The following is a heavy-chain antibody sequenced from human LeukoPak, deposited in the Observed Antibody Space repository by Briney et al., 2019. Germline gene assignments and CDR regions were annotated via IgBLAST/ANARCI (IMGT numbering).Heavy chain of an antibody. CDR2: IKPDGSEI. J-gene: IGHJ6*02. D-gene: IGHD5-18*01. V-gene: IGHV3-7*01. CDR3: ASLGYGTMDV. Sequence: GGSLRLSCAAPGFTVSTYWMSWVRQAPGRGLGWVANIKPDGSEIYYVDSVKGRFTISRDNAKNSLYLQMNSLRAEDTAVYYCASLGYGTMDVWGQGTTVTVSS. CDR1: GFTVSTYW.